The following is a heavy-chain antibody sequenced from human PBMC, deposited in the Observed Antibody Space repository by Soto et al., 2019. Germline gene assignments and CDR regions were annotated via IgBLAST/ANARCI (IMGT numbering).Heavy chain of an antibody. CDR3: ARASPFIAAAGGFDY. J-gene: IGHJ4*02. CDR2: IWYDGSNK. D-gene: IGHD6-13*01. CDR1: GFTFSSYG. V-gene: IGHV3-33*01. Sequence: QVQLVESGGGVVQPGRSLRLSCAASGFTFSSYGMHWVRQAPGKGLEWVAVIWYDGSNKYYADSVKGRFTISRDNSKNTLYLQMNSLRAEDTAVYYCARASPFIAAAGGFDYWGQGTLVTVSS.